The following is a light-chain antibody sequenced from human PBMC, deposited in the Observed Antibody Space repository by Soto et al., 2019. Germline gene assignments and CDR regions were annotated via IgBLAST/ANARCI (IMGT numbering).Light chain of an antibody. CDR3: QQYNNWRVT. Sequence: IVLTQSPGTLSLSPGERTTLSCRASQSISRYLAWYQQKPGQGPRLLIYGASSRATGIPARFSGSGSGTEFTLTISSLQSEDFAVYYCQQYNNWRVTFGQGTKVDIK. J-gene: IGKJ1*01. CDR1: QSISRY. V-gene: IGKV3-15*01. CDR2: GAS.